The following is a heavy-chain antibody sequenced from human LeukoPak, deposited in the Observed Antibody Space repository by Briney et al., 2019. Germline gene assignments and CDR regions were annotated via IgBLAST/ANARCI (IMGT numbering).Heavy chain of an antibody. J-gene: IGHJ5*02. CDR3: ARPMGYVVYNWFDP. CDR1: GGSISSSSYY. V-gene: IGHV4-39*01. D-gene: IGHD3-16*01. CDR2: IYYSGST. Sequence: SETLSLTCTVSGGSISSSSYYWGWIRQPPGKGLEWIGSIYYSGSTYYNPSLKSRVTISVDTSKNQFSLKLSSVTAADTAVYYCARPMGYVVYNWFDPWGQGTLVTLSS.